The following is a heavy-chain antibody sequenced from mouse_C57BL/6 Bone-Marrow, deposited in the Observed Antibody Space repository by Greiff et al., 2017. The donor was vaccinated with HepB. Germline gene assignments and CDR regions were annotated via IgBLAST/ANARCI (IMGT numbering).Heavy chain of an antibody. CDR1: GFNIKDDY. V-gene: IGHV14-4*01. Sequence: VQLQQSGAELVRPGASVKLSCTASGFNIKDDYMHWVKQRPEQGLEWIGWIDPENGDTEYASKFQGKATITADTSSNTAYLQLSSLTSEDTAVYYCTTSTMVTTPFAYWGQGTLVTVSA. J-gene: IGHJ3*01. D-gene: IGHD2-2*01. CDR3: TTSTMVTTPFAY. CDR2: IDPENGDT.